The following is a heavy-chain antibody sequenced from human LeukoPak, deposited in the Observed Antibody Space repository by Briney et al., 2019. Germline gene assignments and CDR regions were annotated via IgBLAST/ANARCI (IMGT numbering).Heavy chain of an antibody. D-gene: IGHD6-19*01. CDR3: AKDQGYSSAWYSRDGFDM. V-gene: IGHV3-9*01. J-gene: IGHJ3*02. CDR1: GFTFDDYA. CDR2: ISWNSGSI. Sequence: PGRSLRLSCAASGFTFDDYAMHWVRQAPGKGLEWVSGISWNSGSIGYADSVKGRFTISRDNSQNTLYVQMNSLRAEDTAVYYCAKDQGYSSAWYSRDGFDMWGQGTMVTVSS.